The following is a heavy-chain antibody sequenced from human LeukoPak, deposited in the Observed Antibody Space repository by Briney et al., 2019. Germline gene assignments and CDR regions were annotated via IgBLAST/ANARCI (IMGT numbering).Heavy chain of an antibody. Sequence: PGGSLRLSCAASGFTYSSYAMSEVRQAPGKGLEWVSAISGSGGSTYYTDSVKGRFTISRDNSKNTLYLQMNSLRAEDTDVYYCAKIYDSSGDYGPHPEYDFYYGMDIWGQGTTVTVSS. CDR3: AKIYDSSGDYGPHPEYDFYYGMDI. D-gene: IGHD3-22*01. V-gene: IGHV3-23*01. CDR2: ISGSGGST. J-gene: IGHJ6*02. CDR1: GFTYSSYA.